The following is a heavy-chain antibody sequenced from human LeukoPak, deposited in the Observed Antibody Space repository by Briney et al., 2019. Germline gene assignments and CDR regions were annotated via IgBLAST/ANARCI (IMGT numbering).Heavy chain of an antibody. CDR1: GGSISSGSYY. V-gene: IGHV4-61*10. Sequence: SETLSLTCTVSGGSISSGSYYWSWIRQPAGKGLEWIGYIYYSGSTNYNPSLKSRVTISVDTSKNQFSLKLSSVTAADTAVYYCAREGGYRPTGAFDIWGQGTMVTVSS. J-gene: IGHJ3*02. CDR3: AREGGYRPTGAFDI. D-gene: IGHD5-18*01. CDR2: IYYSGST.